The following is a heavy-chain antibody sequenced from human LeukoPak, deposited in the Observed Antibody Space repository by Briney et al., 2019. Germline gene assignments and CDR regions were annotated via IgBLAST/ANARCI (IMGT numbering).Heavy chain of an antibody. D-gene: IGHD2-15*01. CDR1: GFTFSNYW. J-gene: IGHJ4*02. V-gene: IGHV3-7*01. CDR2: IKEDGGEK. CDR3: VRDRGYCSGGTCYALWDY. Sequence: GGSLSLSCAASGFTFSNYWMTWDRQAPGKGLEWVAHIKEDGGEKHYVDPVKGRFTISRDNAKNSLYLQMNSLRAEDTAMYYCVRDRGYCSGGTCYALWDYWGQGTLVTVSS.